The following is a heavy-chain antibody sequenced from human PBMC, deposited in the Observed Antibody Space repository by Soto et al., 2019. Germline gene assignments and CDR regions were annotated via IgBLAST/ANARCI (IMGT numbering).Heavy chain of an antibody. CDR3: ARGLYDSSGYGDFAFDC. Sequence: SETLSLTCTVSGGSISSSSYYWGWIRQPPGKGLEWIGSIYYSGSTNYNPSLKSRVTISVDTSKNQFSLKLSSVTAADTAVYYCARGLYDSSGYGDFAFDCWGQGTLVTVSS. J-gene: IGHJ4*02. CDR1: GGSISSSSYY. V-gene: IGHV4-39*07. D-gene: IGHD3-22*01. CDR2: IYYSGST.